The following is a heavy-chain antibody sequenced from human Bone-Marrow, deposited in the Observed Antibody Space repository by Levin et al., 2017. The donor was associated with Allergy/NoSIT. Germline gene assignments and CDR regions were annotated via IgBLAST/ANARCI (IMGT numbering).Heavy chain of an antibody. D-gene: IGHD3-16*02. CDR3: TRLRLSSMDV. J-gene: IGHJ6*03. Sequence: PGGSLRLSCAASGFTFSDHYMDWVRQAPGKGLEWVGRTRNKANSYTTVYAASVKGRFTISRDDSKNSLYLQMNSLKTEDTAVYYCTRLRLSSMDVWGKGTTVTVSS. CDR1: GFTFSDHY. CDR2: TRNKANSYTT. V-gene: IGHV3-72*01.